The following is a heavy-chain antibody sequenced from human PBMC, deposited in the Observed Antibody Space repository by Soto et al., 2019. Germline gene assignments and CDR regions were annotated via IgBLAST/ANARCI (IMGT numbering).Heavy chain of an antibody. J-gene: IGHJ5*02. CDR3: ARDFNSIFDDFADMRWNFDP. V-gene: IGHV4-4*07. D-gene: IGHD3-3*02. CDR2: VLTTGTT. Sequence: SETLSLTCSVTGGSINNYYWSWVRQSAGKGLEWIGRVLTTGTTDYNPSLKGRVTISVDTSKNQFSLSLRSVTAADTAIYYCARDFNSIFDDFADMRWNFDPWGQGTLVTVSS. CDR1: GGSINNYY.